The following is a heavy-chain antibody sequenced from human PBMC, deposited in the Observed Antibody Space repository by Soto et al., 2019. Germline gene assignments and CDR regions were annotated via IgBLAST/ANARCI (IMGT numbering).Heavy chain of an antibody. D-gene: IGHD2-21*01. J-gene: IGHJ5*02. Sequence: PSETLSLTCSVSGAALNSGNYYWSWIRQVPGKGLEWIGHIYVTGAVDYNPSLRDRITISQDTSERQFSLNLRLVTAADTAVYYCERLRIATNNYKWLDPWGQGPLVTVYS. V-gene: IGHV4-31*03. CDR2: IYVTGAV. CDR3: ERLRIATNNYKWLDP. CDR1: GAALNSGNYY.